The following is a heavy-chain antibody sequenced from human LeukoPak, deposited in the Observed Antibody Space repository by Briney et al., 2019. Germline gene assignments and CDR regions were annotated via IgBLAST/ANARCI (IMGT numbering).Heavy chain of an antibody. CDR3: ARSRYCSSTSCYSFDY. CDR2: INPNSGGT. V-gene: IGHV1-2*02. D-gene: IGHD2-2*01. J-gene: IGHJ4*02. Sequence: GASVKVSCKASGYTFTGYYMHWVRQAPGQGLEWMGWINPNSGGTNYAQKFQGRVTKTRDTSISTAYMELSRLRSDDTAVYYCARSRYCSSTSCYSFDYWGQGTLVTVSS. CDR1: GYTFTGYY.